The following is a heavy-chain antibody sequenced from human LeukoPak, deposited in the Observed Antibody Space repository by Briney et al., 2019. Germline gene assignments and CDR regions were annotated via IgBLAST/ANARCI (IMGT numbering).Heavy chain of an antibody. CDR1: GGSISSYY. J-gene: IGHJ4*02. CDR3: ARDPSDYGSFDY. Sequence: SETLSLTCTVSGGSISSYYWSWIRQPPGKGLEWIGYIYYSGSTNSNPSLKSRVTISVDTSKNQFSLNLRSVTAADTAVYYCARDPSDYGSFDYWGQGTLVTVSS. D-gene: IGHD4-17*01. CDR2: IYYSGST. V-gene: IGHV4-59*01.